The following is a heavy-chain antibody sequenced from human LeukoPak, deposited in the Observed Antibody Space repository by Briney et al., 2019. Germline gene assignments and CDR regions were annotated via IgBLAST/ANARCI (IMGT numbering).Heavy chain of an antibody. J-gene: IGHJ6*02. CDR3: VRGSNGWSGMDV. V-gene: IGHV3-74*01. CDR2: LNGDGDYA. Sequence: GGSLRLSCAVSGFTFSNYWMYWVRQGPGKGLVWVSRLNGDGDYANYEDSVKGRFTISRDNAKNTLYLQMNSLRAEDTAVYYCVRGSNGWSGMDVWGQGTTVTVSS. D-gene: IGHD6-19*01. CDR1: GFTFSNYW.